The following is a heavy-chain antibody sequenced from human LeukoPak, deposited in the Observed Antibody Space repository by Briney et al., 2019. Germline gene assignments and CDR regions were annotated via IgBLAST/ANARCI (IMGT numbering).Heavy chain of an antibody. D-gene: IGHD5-18*01. J-gene: IGHJ4*02. CDR3: ARGRKYSYGYRVNELGSGYFDN. V-gene: IGHV4-39*07. CDR2: ISNSGST. CDR1: GGSISSSSHY. Sequence: PSETLSLTCTVSGGSISSSSHYWGWIRQPPGKGLEWIGSISNSGSTYYNPSLKSRVTISVDTSNNQFSLKLSSVTAADTAVYYCARGRKYSYGYRVNELGSGYFDNWGQGTLVTVSS.